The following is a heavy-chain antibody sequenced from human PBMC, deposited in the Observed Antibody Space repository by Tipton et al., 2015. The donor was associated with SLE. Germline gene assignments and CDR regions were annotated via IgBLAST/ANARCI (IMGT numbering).Heavy chain of an antibody. J-gene: IGHJ1*01. Sequence: GLVKPSETLSLACTVSGDSMNNYYWSWIRQPAGKGLEWIGRIYTGGRTNYNPSFESRVTISLDTSKKQFSLKLTSVSAADTAVYYCARGGGQLVAFDYFQYWGQGTLVTVSS. D-gene: IGHD6-6*01. CDR3: ARGGGQLVAFDYFQY. CDR2: IYTGGRT. CDR1: GDSMNNYY. V-gene: IGHV4-4*07.